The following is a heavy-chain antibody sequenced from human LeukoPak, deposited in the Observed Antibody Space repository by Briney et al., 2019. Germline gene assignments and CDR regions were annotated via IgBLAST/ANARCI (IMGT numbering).Heavy chain of an antibody. Sequence: SETLSLTCAVYGGSFSDYHWSWIRQPPGKGLEWIGEINRYGNTNYNPSLKSRVTISVDTSKNQFSLKLSSVTAADTAVYYCARQRAPEYKRRAVAWFDPWGQGTLVTVSS. CDR3: ARQRAPEYKRRAVAWFDP. V-gene: IGHV4-34*01. J-gene: IGHJ5*02. CDR1: GGSFSDYH. CDR2: INRYGNT. D-gene: IGHD1-1*01.